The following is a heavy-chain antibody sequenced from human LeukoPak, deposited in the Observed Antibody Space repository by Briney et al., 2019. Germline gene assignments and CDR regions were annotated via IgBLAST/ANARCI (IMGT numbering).Heavy chain of an antibody. Sequence: GGSLRLSCAASGFTFSNYWMHWVRQAPGKGLVWVSRLNSDGSSRNYADSVKGRFTISRDNAKTTLFLQTNSLRAEDTAVYYCASASSHRIAAGGDYWGQGILVAVSS. D-gene: IGHD6-13*01. CDR3: ASASSHRIAAGGDY. CDR2: LNSDGSSR. CDR1: GFTFSNYW. V-gene: IGHV3-74*01. J-gene: IGHJ4*02.